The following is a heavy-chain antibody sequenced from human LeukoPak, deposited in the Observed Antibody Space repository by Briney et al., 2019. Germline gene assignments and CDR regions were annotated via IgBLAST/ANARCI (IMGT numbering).Heavy chain of an antibody. CDR1: IFTFSTCN. J-gene: IGHJ3*02. D-gene: IGHD3-10*01. Sequence: GGSVTLSCAASIFTFSTCNVNWVRHARGKGREWVSYIDTSSDYIYYAGSLKGRFAIIRDNAKNSLYLHMNSLRPDDAAVYYCARGRSMSILRGVAKCDGFDIWGQGTKVTVS. CDR3: ARGRSMSILRGVAKCDGFDI. V-gene: IGHV3-21*06. CDR2: IDTSSDYI.